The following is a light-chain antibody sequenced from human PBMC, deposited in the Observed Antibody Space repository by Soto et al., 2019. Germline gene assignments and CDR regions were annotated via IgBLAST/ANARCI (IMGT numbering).Light chain of an antibody. V-gene: IGKV1-12*01. Sequence: DIPMTQSPSSVSASVGDRVTITCRASQGISSWLAWYQQKPGKGPKLLIYAASRLQSGVPSRFSGSGSGADFTLAISSLQPEDSAPYYYQQANSFPLSFGGAPKVEIK. CDR1: QGISSW. CDR2: AAS. CDR3: QQANSFPLS. J-gene: IGKJ4*01.